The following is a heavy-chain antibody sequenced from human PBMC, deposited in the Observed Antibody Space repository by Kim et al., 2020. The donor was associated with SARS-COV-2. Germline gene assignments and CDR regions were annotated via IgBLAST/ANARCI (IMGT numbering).Heavy chain of an antibody. V-gene: IGHV4-59*08. D-gene: IGHD2-2*02. Sequence: SETLSLTCTVSGGSISSYYWSWIRQPPGKGLEWIGYIYYSGSTNYNPSLKSRVTISGDTSKNQFSLKLSSVTAADTAVYYCARQGVYTGGAFDIWGQGTMVTVSS. CDR3: ARQGVYTGGAFDI. CDR2: IYYSGST. CDR1: GGSISSYY. J-gene: IGHJ3*02.